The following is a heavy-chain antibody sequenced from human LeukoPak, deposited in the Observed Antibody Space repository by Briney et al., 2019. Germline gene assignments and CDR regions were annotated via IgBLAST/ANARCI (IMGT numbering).Heavy chain of an antibody. CDR2: IYYSGST. V-gene: IGHV4-59*08. Sequence: SETLSLTCAVYGGSFSGYYWSWIRQPPGKGLEWIGYIYYSGSTNYNPSLKSRVTISVDTSKNQFSLKLSSVTAADTAVYYCARSLSGIDAFDIWGQGTMVTVSS. CDR1: GGSFSGYY. J-gene: IGHJ3*02. D-gene: IGHD5-12*01. CDR3: ARSLSGIDAFDI.